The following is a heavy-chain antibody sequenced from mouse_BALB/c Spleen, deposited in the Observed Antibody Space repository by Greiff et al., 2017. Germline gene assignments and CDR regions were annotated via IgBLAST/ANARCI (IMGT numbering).Heavy chain of an antibody. CDR3: ARLNWVFAY. Sequence: QVQLKQPGSELVRPGASVKLSCKASGYTFTSYWMHWVKQRPGQGLEWIGEINPSNGRTNYNEKFKSKATLTVDKSSSTAYMQLSSLTSEDSAVYYCARLNWVFAYWGQGTLVTVSA. CDR1: GYTFTSYW. D-gene: IGHD4-1*01. V-gene: IGHV1S81*02. J-gene: IGHJ3*01. CDR2: INPSNGRT.